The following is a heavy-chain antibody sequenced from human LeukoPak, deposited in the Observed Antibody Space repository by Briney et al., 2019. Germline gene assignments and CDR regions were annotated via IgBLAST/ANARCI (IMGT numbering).Heavy chain of an antibody. CDR2: INPNSGDT. Sequence: GASVKVSCKASGYTFTGYHMHWVRRAPGQGLEWMGRINPNSGDTNYAQKFQGRVTMTRDTSISTAYMELSRLRSDDTAVYYCASLYCSGGSCYGDYYGMDVWGQGTTVTVSS. V-gene: IGHV1-2*06. J-gene: IGHJ6*02. CDR3: ASLYCSGGSCYGDYYGMDV. D-gene: IGHD2-15*01. CDR1: GYTFTGYH.